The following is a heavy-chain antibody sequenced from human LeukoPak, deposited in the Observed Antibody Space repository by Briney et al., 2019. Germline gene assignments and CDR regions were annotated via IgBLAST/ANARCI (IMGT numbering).Heavy chain of an antibody. Sequence: GGSLRLSCAASGFTFSSYGMHWVRQAPGKGLEWVAVIWYDGSNKYYADSVKGRFTISRDNSKNTLYLQMNSLRAEDTAVYYCARKPLSYSDYEVDYWGQGTLVTVSS. D-gene: IGHD4-11*01. CDR1: GFTFSSYG. CDR3: ARKPLSYSDYEVDY. CDR2: IWYDGSNK. V-gene: IGHV3-33*01. J-gene: IGHJ4*02.